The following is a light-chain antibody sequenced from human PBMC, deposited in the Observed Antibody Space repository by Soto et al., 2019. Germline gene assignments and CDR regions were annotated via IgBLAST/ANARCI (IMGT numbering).Light chain of an antibody. V-gene: IGKV1-39*01. CDR3: QQSYSTPQT. J-gene: IGKJ1*01. CDR1: HSISSD. CDR2: AAP. Sequence: DIHMSRSPSSLSSSVGYRVTITCLASHSISSDLNWYQQKPGKAPKLLIYAAPSLQSGVPSRFSGSGSGTDFTLTISSLQPEDFATYYCQQSYSTPQTFGQGTIV.